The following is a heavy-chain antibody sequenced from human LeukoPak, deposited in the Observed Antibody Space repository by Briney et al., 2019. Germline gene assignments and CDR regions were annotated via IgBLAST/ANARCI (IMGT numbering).Heavy chain of an antibody. CDR2: ISSSGSTI. J-gene: IGHJ3*02. V-gene: IGHV3-11*04. D-gene: IGHD3-10*01. Sequence: GGSLRLSCAASGFTFSDYYMSWILQAPGKGLAWVSYISSSGSTIYYADSVKGRFTVSRNNAKNSLYLQMNSLRAEDTAVYYCARNRGGGPQGAFDIWGQGTMVTVSS. CDR3: ARNRGGGPQGAFDI. CDR1: GFTFSDYY.